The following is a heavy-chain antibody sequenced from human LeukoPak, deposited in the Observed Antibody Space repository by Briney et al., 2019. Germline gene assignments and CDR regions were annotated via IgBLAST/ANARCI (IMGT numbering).Heavy chain of an antibody. CDR1: GFTFSSYA. J-gene: IGHJ6*02. V-gene: IGHV3-21*01. Sequence: GGSLRLSCAASGFTFSSYAMSWVRQAPGKGLEWVSSISSSSSYIYYADSVKGRFTISRDNAKNSLYLQMNSLRAEDTAVYYCARDPKYCSGGSCYSHYYGMDVWGQGTTVTVSS. D-gene: IGHD2-15*01. CDR3: ARDPKYCSGGSCYSHYYGMDV. CDR2: ISSSSSYI.